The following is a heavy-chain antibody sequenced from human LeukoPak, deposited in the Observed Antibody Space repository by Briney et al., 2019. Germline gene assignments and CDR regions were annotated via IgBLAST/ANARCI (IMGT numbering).Heavy chain of an antibody. V-gene: IGHV1-24*01. Sequence: EASVKVSCKVSGYTLTELSMHWVRQAPGKGIEWMGGFDPEDGETIYAQKFQGRVTMTEDTSTDTAYMELSSLRSEDTAVYYCATGGVGATTHYYYYGMDVWGQGTTVTVSS. CDR2: FDPEDGET. J-gene: IGHJ6*02. CDR3: ATGGVGATTHYYYYGMDV. CDR1: GYTLTELS. D-gene: IGHD1-26*01.